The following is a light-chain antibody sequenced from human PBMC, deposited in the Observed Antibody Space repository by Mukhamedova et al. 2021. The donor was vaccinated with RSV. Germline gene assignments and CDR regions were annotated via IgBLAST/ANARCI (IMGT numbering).Light chain of an antibody. CDR3: QHSRT. V-gene: IGKV3-20*01. Sequence: SLSPGERATLSCRASQSVSSSYLAWYQQKPGQAPRLLIYGASSRATGIPDRFSGSGSGTDFTLTISRLEPEDFAVYYCQHSRTF. CDR2: GAS. J-gene: IGKJ1*01. CDR1: QSVSSSY.